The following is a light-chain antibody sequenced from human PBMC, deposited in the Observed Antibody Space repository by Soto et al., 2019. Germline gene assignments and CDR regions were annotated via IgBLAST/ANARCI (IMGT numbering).Light chain of an antibody. Sequence: QSVLTQPASVSGSPGQSITISCTGTSSDVGLYDYVSWYQQHPGKAPQLMIYAVSNRPSGVSNRFSASKSGNTASLFISGLQAEDEADYYCSSYTSSSTSYVFATGTKVTVL. CDR2: AVS. V-gene: IGLV2-14*01. J-gene: IGLJ1*01. CDR3: SSYTSSSTSYV. CDR1: SSDVGLYDY.